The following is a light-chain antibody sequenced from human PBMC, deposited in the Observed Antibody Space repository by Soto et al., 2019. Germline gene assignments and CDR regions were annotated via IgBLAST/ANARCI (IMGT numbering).Light chain of an antibody. J-gene: IGKJ1*01. CDR3: QQYGSSPGT. V-gene: IGKV3-20*01. CDR1: QSVSSNH. CDR2: GAS. Sequence: ETVLTQSPGTLSLSPGERATLSCRASQSVSSNHLAWYQQKPGQAPRLLIYGASTRASGIPDRFSGGGSGTDFTLTISRLEAEDSAVYYCQQYGSSPGTFGQGTKVDIK.